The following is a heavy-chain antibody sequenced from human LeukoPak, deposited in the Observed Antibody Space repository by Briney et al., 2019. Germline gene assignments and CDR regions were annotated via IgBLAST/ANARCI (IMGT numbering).Heavy chain of an antibody. CDR3: ARLQKLTRRELDY. J-gene: IGHJ4*02. CDR1: GDSVSSNTAA. D-gene: IGHD3-10*01. V-gene: IGHV6-1*01. Sequence: SQTLSLTCAISGDSVSSNTAAWNWIRQSPSRGLEWLGRTYYSSKWYNDYAVSVKSRITINPDTSKNQFSPQLNSVTPEDTAVYYCARLQKLTRRELDYWGQGTLVTVSS. CDR2: TYYSSKWYN.